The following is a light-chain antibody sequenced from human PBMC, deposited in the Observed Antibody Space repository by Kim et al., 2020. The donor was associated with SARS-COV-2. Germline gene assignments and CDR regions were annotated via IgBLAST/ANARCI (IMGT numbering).Light chain of an antibody. CDR1: QSISSNY. Sequence: PGDRATRSCRASQSISSNYLAWYQQKPGQAPRLLIYDASSRASGIPDRFSGRGSGTDFTLTINRLEPEDFVVYYCQQYGTSPLTFGGGTKVDIK. J-gene: IGKJ4*01. CDR2: DAS. CDR3: QQYGTSPLT. V-gene: IGKV3-20*01.